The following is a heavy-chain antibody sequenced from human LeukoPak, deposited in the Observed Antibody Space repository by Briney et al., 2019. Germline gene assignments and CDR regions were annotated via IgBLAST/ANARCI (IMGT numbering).Heavy chain of an antibody. CDR3: ARDGSGSYLKVPFDH. V-gene: IGHV3-48*01. D-gene: IGHD3-10*01. CDR1: GLFFGGLS. CDR2: ISKGSDII. Sequence: PGGSLRLSSEAYGLFFGGLSMNWFRQAPGKGLEWISFISKGSDIIHSAESVEGRFTVSRDNAKNSLYLHMNSLRVEDTAVYYCARDGSGSYLKVPFDHWGQGSVVTVSS. J-gene: IGHJ4*02.